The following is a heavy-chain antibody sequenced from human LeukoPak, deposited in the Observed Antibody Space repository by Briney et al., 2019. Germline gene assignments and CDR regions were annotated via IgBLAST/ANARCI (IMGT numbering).Heavy chain of an antibody. J-gene: IGHJ5*02. V-gene: IGHV3-21*01. CDR3: ARETYNDFWSGLNWFDP. CDR2: ISPSSSSK. D-gene: IGHD3-3*01. CDR1: EFTFSVYT. Sequence: GSLRLSCTASEFTFSVYTMNWVRQAPGKGLEWVSSISPSSSSKYYADSVRGRFTVSRDNAKKSLSLQMNSLRVEDTAIFYCARETYNDFWSGLNWFDPWGQGTLVTVSS.